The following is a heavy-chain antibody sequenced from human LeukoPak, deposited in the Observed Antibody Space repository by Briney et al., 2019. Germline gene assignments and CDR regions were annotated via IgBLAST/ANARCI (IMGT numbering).Heavy chain of an antibody. CDR2: INPSGGST. Sequence: GASVNVSCTASGYTFTSYYMHWVRQAPGQGLEWMGIINPSGGSTSYAQKFQGRVTMTRDTSTSTVYMELSSLRSEDTAVYYCARDYSSSLAVYYYYGMDVWGQGTTVTVSS. CDR3: ARDYSSSLAVYYYYGMDV. D-gene: IGHD6-6*01. J-gene: IGHJ6*02. CDR1: GYTFTSYY. V-gene: IGHV1-46*01.